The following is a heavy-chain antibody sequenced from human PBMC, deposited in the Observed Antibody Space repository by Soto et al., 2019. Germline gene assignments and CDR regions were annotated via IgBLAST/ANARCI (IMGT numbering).Heavy chain of an antibody. V-gene: IGHV3-30*18. J-gene: IGHJ4*02. D-gene: IGHD6-19*01. CDR1: GFTFSSYG. CDR3: AKDLRCGWVDY. CDR2: ISYDGSNK. Sequence: PGGSLRLSCAASGFTFSSYGMHWVRQAPGKGLEWVAVISYDGSNKYYADSVKGRFTISRDNSKNTLYLQMNSLRAEDTAVYYCAKDLRCGWVDYWGQGTLVTVSS.